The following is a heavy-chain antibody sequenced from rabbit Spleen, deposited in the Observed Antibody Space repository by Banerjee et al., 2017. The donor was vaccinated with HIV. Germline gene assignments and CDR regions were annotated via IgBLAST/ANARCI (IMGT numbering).Heavy chain of an antibody. V-gene: IGHV1S40*01. CDR1: GFSFSSSYY. CDR3: ARDTGSSFSSYGMDL. CDR2: ISAGTSGST. J-gene: IGHJ6*01. D-gene: IGHD8-1*01. Sequence: QSLEESGGDLVKPGASLTLTCTASGFSFSSSYYMCWVRQAPGKGLEWIACISAGTSGSTAFATWAKGRFTISKTSSTTVTLQMTSLTVADTATYFCARDTGSSFSSYGMDLWGPGTLVTVS.